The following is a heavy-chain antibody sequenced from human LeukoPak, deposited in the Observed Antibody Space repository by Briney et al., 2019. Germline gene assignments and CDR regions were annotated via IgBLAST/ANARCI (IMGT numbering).Heavy chain of an antibody. J-gene: IGHJ4*02. Sequence: SETLSHTCAVYGGPFSGYYWSWIRQPPGKGLEWIGEINHSGSTNYNPSLKSRVTISVDTSKNQFSLKLSSVTAADTAVYYCASTGYCSSTSCYRIDYWGQGTLVTVSS. D-gene: IGHD2-2*01. CDR1: GGPFSGYY. CDR2: INHSGST. CDR3: ASTGYCSSTSCYRIDY. V-gene: IGHV4-34*01.